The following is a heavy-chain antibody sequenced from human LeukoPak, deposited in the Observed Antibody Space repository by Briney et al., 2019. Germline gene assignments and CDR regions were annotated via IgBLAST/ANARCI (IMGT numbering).Heavy chain of an antibody. CDR3: ARHPTVRGATTHFDY. V-gene: IGHV4-59*08. D-gene: IGHD3-10*01. J-gene: IGHJ4*02. Sequence: SETLSLTCTVSGGSISSYYWSWIRQPPGKGLEWIGYIYYSGSTNYNPSLKSRVTISVDTSKNQFSLKLSSVTAADTAVYYCARHPTVRGATTHFDYWGQGTLVTVSS. CDR1: GGSISSYY. CDR2: IYYSGST.